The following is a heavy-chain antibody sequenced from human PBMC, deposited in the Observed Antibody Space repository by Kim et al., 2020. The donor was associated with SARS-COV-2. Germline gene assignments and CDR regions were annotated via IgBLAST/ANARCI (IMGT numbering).Heavy chain of an antibody. V-gene: IGHV5-51*01. J-gene: IGHJ4*02. CDR1: GYRFTAYW. CDR3: ARRKNGDFDTTNYPAFDY. D-gene: IGHD2-8*01. Sequence: GESLKISCKGSGYRFTAYWIGWVRQRPGKGLEWMGIIHPDDSDTRYSPSFQGQVTISADKSITTAYLQWSSLKASDTAMYYCARRKNGDFDTTNYPAFDYWGQGTLVTVSS. CDR2: IHPDDSDT.